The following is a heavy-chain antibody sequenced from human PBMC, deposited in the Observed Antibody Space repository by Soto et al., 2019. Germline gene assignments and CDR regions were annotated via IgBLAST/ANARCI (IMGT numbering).Heavy chain of an antibody. CDR1: GYNFINFG. CDR3: ARDVRGGELPYGGSYLLRFDH. CDR2: ISADNGNT. J-gene: IGHJ4*02. D-gene: IGHD3-16*02. Sequence: QVQLVQSGAEVKNPGASVKVSCKASGYNFINFGITWVRQAPGQGLEWMGWISADNGNTNYAQKFQGRVTMTTDTSTSTAYMEVRSLRSDDTAVYYCARDVRGGELPYGGSYLLRFDHWGQGTLVTVSS. V-gene: IGHV1-18*01.